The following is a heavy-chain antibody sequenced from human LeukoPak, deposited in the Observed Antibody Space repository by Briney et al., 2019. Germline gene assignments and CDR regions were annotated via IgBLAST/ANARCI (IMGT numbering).Heavy chain of an antibody. D-gene: IGHD2-2*01. Sequence: RGSLRLSCAASGFTFSSYAMSWVRQAPGKGLEWVSAISGSGGSTYYADSVKGRFTISRDNSKNTLYLQMNSLRAEDTAVYYCARPDCSSTSCYKPFDYWGQGTLVTVSS. J-gene: IGHJ4*02. CDR1: GFTFSSYA. CDR3: ARPDCSSTSCYKPFDY. CDR2: ISGSGGST. V-gene: IGHV3-23*01.